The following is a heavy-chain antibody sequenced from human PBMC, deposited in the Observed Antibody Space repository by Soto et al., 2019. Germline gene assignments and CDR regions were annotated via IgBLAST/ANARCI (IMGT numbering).Heavy chain of an antibody. CDR1: GGSFSGYY. Sequence: QVQLQQWGAELLKPSETLSLTCAVYGGSFSGYYWSWIRQPPGKGLEWIGEINHSGSTNYNPSLKSRVTISVDTSKNQFSLKLSSVTAADTAVYYCARGNLYYYGSGLDYWGQGTLVTVSS. CDR3: ARGNLYYYGSGLDY. J-gene: IGHJ4*02. V-gene: IGHV4-34*01. CDR2: INHSGST. D-gene: IGHD3-10*01.